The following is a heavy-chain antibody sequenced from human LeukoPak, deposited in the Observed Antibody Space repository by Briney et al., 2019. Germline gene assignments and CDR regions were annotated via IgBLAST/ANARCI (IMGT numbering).Heavy chain of an antibody. CDR2: IKQDGSEK. J-gene: IGHJ6*02. V-gene: IGHV3-7*01. CDR3: ARTNYYYYGMDV. CDR1: GFTFSSYS. Sequence: GGSLRLSCAASGFTFSSYSMNWVRQAPGKGLEWVANIKQDGSEKYYVDSVKGRFTISRDNAKNSLYLQMNSLRAEDTAVYYCARTNYYYYGMDVWGQGTTVTVSS.